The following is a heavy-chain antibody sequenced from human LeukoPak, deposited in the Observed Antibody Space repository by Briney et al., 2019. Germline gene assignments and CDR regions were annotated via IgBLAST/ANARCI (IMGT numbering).Heavy chain of an antibody. J-gene: IGHJ4*02. Sequence: GGSLRLSCAASGFTFSDYYMSWIRQAPGKGLGWVSYISSSGSTIYYADSVKGRFTISRDNAKNSLYLQMNSLRAEDTATYYYARGRGVDRFDYWGQGTRVTVSS. V-gene: IGHV3-11*04. D-gene: IGHD3-16*01. CDR3: ARGRGVDRFDY. CDR2: ISSSGSTI. CDR1: GFTFSDYY.